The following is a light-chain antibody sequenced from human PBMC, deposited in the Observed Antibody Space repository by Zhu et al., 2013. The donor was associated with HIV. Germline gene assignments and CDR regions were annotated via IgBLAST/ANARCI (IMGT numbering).Light chain of an antibody. Sequence: QSVLTQPPSVSAAPGQKVTISCSGSSSNIGNNYVSWYQQLPGTAPRLLIYDNNKRPSGIPDRFSGSKSGTSASLAISGLQSGDEADYYCQSFDNSLSVVFGGGTQLTVL. CDR3: QSFDNSLSVV. CDR1: SSNIGNNY. J-gene: IGLJ3*02. CDR2: DNN. V-gene: IGLV1-51*01.